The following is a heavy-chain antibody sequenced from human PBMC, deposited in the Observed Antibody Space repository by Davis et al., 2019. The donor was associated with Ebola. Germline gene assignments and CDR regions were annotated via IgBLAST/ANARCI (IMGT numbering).Heavy chain of an antibody. Sequence: GGSLRLSCAASGFTFSSYAMSWVRQAPGKGLEWVSAISGSGGSTYYADSVKGRFTISRDNAKNSLYLQMNSLRAEDTAVYYCARHLQGYSSSWLPYYYGMDVWGQGTTVTVSS. J-gene: IGHJ6*02. CDR3: ARHLQGYSSSWLPYYYGMDV. CDR1: GFTFSSYA. V-gene: IGHV3-23*01. CDR2: ISGSGGST. D-gene: IGHD6-13*01.